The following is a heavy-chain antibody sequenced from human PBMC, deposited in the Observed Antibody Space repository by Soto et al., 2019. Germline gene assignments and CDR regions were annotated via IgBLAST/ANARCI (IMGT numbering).Heavy chain of an antibody. J-gene: IGHJ5*02. CDR2: IYYSGST. D-gene: IGHD3-9*01. CDR1: GCSISSGDYY. CDR3: ARLYYDILTGYAAWFDP. V-gene: IGHV4-30-4*01. Sequence: SESLSLSCPVSGCSISSGDYYWSWIRQPPGKGLEWIGYIYYSGSTYYNPSLKSRVTISVDTSKNQFSLKLSSVTAADTAVYYCARLYYDILTGYAAWFDPWGQATLVTVT.